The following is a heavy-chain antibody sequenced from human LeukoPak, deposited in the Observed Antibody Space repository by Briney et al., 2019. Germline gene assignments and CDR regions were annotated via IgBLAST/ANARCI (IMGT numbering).Heavy chain of an antibody. Sequence: PSETLSLTCTVSGDSISSYYWSWIRQRPGKGLEWVGYIYHGGSTNYNPSLKSRVTISADTSKHQFSLKLASVTAADTAVYYCATGYSSTWYYFDYWGQGTLVTVSS. V-gene: IGHV4-59*01. CDR2: IYHGGST. J-gene: IGHJ4*02. CDR1: GDSISSYY. D-gene: IGHD6-13*01. CDR3: ATGYSSTWYYFDY.